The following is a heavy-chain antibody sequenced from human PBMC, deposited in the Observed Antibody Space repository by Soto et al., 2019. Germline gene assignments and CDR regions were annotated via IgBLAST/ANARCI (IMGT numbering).Heavy chain of an antibody. CDR3: ARDNGQWLVG. CDR1: GYGFTAYG. J-gene: IGHJ4*02. D-gene: IGHD6-19*01. V-gene: IGHV1-18*01. Sequence: QVQLVQSGAEVKKPGASVKVSCKTSGYGFTAYGITWVRQAPGQGFEWMGRTTTYNGNTKYAQKVQGRGTLTTEPAKSTAYMELRSLRFDDTAVYYCARDNGQWLVGWGQGTLVTVSS. CDR2: TTTYNGNT.